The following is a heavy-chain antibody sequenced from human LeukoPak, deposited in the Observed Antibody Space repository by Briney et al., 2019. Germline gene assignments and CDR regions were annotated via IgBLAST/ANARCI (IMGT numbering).Heavy chain of an antibody. V-gene: IGHV3-48*01. J-gene: IGHJ4*02. D-gene: IGHD4-17*01. Sequence: GGSLRLSCAISGFSISDYGVNWVRRAPGKGLEWLSHSNSNGGVISYADSVKGRFTISRDTAKSSLYLQMNSLRVEDTAIYYCARDPDGDYDFDYWGQGTLVTVSS. CDR1: GFSISDYG. CDR2: SNSNGGVI. CDR3: ARDPDGDYDFDY.